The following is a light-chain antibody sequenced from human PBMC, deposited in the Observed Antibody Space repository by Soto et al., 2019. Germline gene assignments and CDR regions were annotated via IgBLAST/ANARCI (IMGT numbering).Light chain of an antibody. V-gene: IGKV4-1*01. Sequence: DFVMTQAPDSLAVSLGERATINCKSSQTVLNNSNNKNHLGWFQQKPGHPPKLLIYGASTRASGVPDRFSGSGSGTDFTLTISSLQAEDVAVYYCQQYYSIPFTFRQGTKLEIK. J-gene: IGKJ2*01. CDR1: QTVLNNSNNKNH. CDR3: QQYYSIPFT. CDR2: GAS.